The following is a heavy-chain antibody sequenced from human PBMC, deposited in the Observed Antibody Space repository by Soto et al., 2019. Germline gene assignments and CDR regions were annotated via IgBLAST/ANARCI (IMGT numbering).Heavy chain of an antibody. V-gene: IGHV4-30-4*01. CDR1: GASISDGNYY. Sequence: QVQLQESGPGLVKPSQTLSLTCPVSGASISDGNYYWTWIRQSPARGLEWIGYVYYSGSTYYNPSLQSRVTISADTSNNYYSLKLNSVTVADTAVYFCARGRFLDFWGQGILVTVSS. D-gene: IGHD3-3*01. CDR3: ARGRFLDF. J-gene: IGHJ4*02. CDR2: VYYSGST.